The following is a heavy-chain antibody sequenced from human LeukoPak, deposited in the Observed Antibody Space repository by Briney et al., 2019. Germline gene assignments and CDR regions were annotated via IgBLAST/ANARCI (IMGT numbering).Heavy chain of an antibody. CDR2: ISSRSGYI. J-gene: IGHJ4*02. V-gene: IGHV3-21*01. CDR3: ARITMVRGASRGYYFDY. Sequence: GGSLRLSCAASGFIFSDYSMNWVRQAPGQGLDWVSSISSRSGYIYYAESVKGRFTISRDNAKNSLYLQMNSLRAEDTAVYYCARITMVRGASRGYYFDYWGQGTLVTVSS. CDR1: GFIFSDYS. D-gene: IGHD3-10*01.